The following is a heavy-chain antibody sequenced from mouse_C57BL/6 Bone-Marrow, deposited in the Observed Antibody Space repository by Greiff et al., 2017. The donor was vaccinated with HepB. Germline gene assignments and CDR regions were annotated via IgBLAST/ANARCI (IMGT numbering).Heavy chain of an antibody. CDR1: GYTFTDHT. CDR2: IYPRDGST. D-gene: IGHD1-1*01. Sequence: QVQLKQSDAELVKPGASVKISCKVSGYTFTDHTIHWMKQRPEQGLEWIGYIYPRDGSTKYNEKFKGKATLTADKSSTAYMQLNSLTSEDSAVYFCARRVDYYAMDYWGQGTSVTVSS. CDR3: ARRVDYYAMDY. V-gene: IGHV1-78*01. J-gene: IGHJ4*01.